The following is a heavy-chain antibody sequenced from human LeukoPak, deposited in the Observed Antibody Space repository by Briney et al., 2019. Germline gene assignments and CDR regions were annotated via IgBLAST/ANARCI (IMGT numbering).Heavy chain of an antibody. CDR1: GGSISSYY. V-gene: IGHV4-59*08. CDR2: IYYSGST. CDR3: ARQGPGDDILTFDY. D-gene: IGHD3-9*01. Sequence: PSETLSLTCTVSGGSISSYYWSWIRQPPGKGLEWIGYIYYSGSTNYNPSLKSRVTISVDTSKNQFSLKLSSVTAADTAVYYCARQGPGDDILTFDYWGQGTLVTVSS. J-gene: IGHJ4*02.